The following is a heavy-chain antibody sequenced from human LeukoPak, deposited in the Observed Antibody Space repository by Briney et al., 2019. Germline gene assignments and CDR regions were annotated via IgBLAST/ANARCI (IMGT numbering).Heavy chain of an antibody. J-gene: IGHJ1*01. CDR2: INSDGSST. CDR1: GFTFSSYW. V-gene: IGHV3-74*01. Sequence: SGGSLRLSCAASGFTFSSYWMHWVRQAPGKGLVWVSRINSDGSSTSYADSVKGRFTISRDNAKNTLYLQMNSLRAEDTAVYYCARPLPAAAPRGSMGYFQHWGQGTLVTVSS. CDR3: ARPLPAAAPRGSMGYFQH. D-gene: IGHD2-2*01.